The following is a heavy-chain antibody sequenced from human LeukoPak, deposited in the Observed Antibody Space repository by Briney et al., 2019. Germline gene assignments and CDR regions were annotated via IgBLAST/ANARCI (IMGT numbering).Heavy chain of an antibody. Sequence: ASVKVSCKASGYTFTSYDINWVRQATGQGLEWMGWMNPNSGNTGYAQKFQGRVTITRNTSISTAYMELSSLRSEDTAVYYCARGHGDYYDFWSGYPNWFDPWGQGTLVTVSS. CDR3: ARGHGDYYDFWSGYPNWFDP. CDR2: MNPNSGNT. V-gene: IGHV1-8*03. J-gene: IGHJ5*02. D-gene: IGHD3-3*01. CDR1: GYTFTSYD.